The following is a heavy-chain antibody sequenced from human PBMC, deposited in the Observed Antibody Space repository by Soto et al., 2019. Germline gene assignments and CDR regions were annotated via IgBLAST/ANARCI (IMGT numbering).Heavy chain of an antibody. J-gene: IGHJ4*02. CDR2: INHSGST. Sequence: SETLSLTCAVDGGSFSGYYWSWIRQPPGKGLEWIGEINHSGSTNYNPSLKSRVTISVDTSKNQFSLKLSSVTAADTAVYYCGRLRERWLQRPFGYWGQGTLVTVSS. CDR1: GGSFSGYY. CDR3: GRLRERWLQRPFGY. D-gene: IGHD5-12*01. V-gene: IGHV4-34*01.